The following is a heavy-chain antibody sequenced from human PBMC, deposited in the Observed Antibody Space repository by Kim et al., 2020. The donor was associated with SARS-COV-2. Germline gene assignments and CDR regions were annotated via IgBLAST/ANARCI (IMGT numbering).Heavy chain of an antibody. CDR3: ACNVGSTPDYYFDY. Sequence: YNPSLKRRGTISGDPSKNQFSLNMRSVTAADTAVYYCACNVGSTPDYYFDYWGRGALVTVSS. D-gene: IGHD1-26*01. J-gene: IGHJ4*02. V-gene: IGHV4-39*07.